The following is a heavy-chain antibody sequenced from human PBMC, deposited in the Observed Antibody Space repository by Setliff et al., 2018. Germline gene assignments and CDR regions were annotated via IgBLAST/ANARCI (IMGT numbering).Heavy chain of an antibody. D-gene: IGHD3-16*01. Sequence: PGGSLRLSCAASGFTFSSYAMSWVRQAPGKGLEWVSAISGSGGRTYYADSVKGRFTISRDNSKNSLYLQMNGLRAEDTALYHCALFGDRDTFDSWGQGTMVTVSS. CDR3: ALFGDRDTFDS. CDR1: GFTFSSYA. J-gene: IGHJ3*02. V-gene: IGHV3-23*01. CDR2: ISGSGGRT.